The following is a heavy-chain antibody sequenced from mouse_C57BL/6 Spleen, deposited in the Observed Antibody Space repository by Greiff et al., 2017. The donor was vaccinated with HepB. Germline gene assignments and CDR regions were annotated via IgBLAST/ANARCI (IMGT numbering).Heavy chain of an antibody. CDR3: ARWEGNYYGSSGFAY. D-gene: IGHD1-1*01. CDR1: GYTFTSYT. Sequence: VQLQQSGAELARPGASVKMSCKASGYTFTSYTMHWVKQRPGQGLEWIGYINPSSGYTKYNQKFKDKATLTADKSSSTAYMQLSSLTSEDSAVYYCARWEGNYYGSSGFAYWGQGTLVTVSA. CDR2: INPSSGYT. J-gene: IGHJ3*01. V-gene: IGHV1-4*01.